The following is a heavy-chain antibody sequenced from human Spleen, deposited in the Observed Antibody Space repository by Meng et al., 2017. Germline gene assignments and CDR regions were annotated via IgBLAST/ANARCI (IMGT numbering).Heavy chain of an antibody. CDR3: ARSGYDFWSGPYTPDY. J-gene: IGHJ4*02. CDR2: INPNSGGT. Sequence: ASVKVSCKASGYTFTGYYIHWVRQAPGQGLEWMGRINPNSGGTNYAQTFQGRVTMTSDTPISTAYMELNRLRSDDTAVYYCARSGYDFWSGPYTPDYWGQGTLVTVSS. CDR1: GYTFTGYY. D-gene: IGHD3-3*01. V-gene: IGHV1-2*06.